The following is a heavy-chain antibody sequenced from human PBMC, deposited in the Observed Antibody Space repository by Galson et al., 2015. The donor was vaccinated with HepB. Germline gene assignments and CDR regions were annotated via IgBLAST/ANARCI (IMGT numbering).Heavy chain of an antibody. CDR1: GYTFTSYA. CDR3: ASHYGDYSDYYYYMDV. D-gene: IGHD4-17*01. J-gene: IGHJ6*03. V-gene: IGHV1-3*01. CDR2: INAGNGNT. Sequence: SVKVSCKASGYTFTSYAMHWVRQAPGQRLEWMGWINAGNGNTKYSQKFQGRVTITRDTSASTAYMELSSLRSEDTAVYYCASHYGDYSDYYYYMDVWGKGTTVTVSS.